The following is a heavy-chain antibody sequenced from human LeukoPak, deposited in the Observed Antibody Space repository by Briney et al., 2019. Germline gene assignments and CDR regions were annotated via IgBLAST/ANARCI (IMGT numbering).Heavy chain of an antibody. CDR3: ARDPDGGNSQFDY. V-gene: IGHV1-2*02. CDR1: GYTFTGYY. Sequence: ASVKVSCKASGYTFTGYYKHWVRQAPGQGLEWMGWINPNSGGTNYAQKFQGRVTMTRDTSISTAYMELSRLRSDDTAVYYCARDPDGGNSQFDYWGQGTLVTVSS. CDR2: INPNSGGT. D-gene: IGHD4-23*01. J-gene: IGHJ4*02.